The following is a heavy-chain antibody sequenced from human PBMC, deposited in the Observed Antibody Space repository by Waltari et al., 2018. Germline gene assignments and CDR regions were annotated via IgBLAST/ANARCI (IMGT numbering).Heavy chain of an antibody. CDR1: GGTFSSYA. J-gene: IGHJ4*02. Sequence: VQLVQSGAEVKKPGSSVKVSCKASGGTFSSYAISWVRQAPGQGLEWMGGIIPIFGTANSAQKFQGRVTITADESTSTAYMELSSLRSEDTAVYYCASEAYYYDSSGYYQYYFDYWGQGTLVTVSS. CDR3: ASEAYYYDSSGYYQYYFDY. V-gene: IGHV1-69*12. D-gene: IGHD3-22*01. CDR2: IIPIFGTA.